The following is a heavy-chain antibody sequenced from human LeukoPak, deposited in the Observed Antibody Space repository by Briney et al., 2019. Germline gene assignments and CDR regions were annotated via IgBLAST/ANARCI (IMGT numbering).Heavy chain of an antibody. J-gene: IGHJ4*02. Sequence: SETLSLTCTVSGGSISSYYWSWIRQPPGKGLEWIGYIYYSGSTNYNPSLKSRVTISVDTSKNQFSLKLSSVTAADTAVYYCARDHYGDYYFDYWGQGTLVTVSS. D-gene: IGHD4-17*01. CDR2: IYYSGST. V-gene: IGHV4-59*01. CDR1: GGSISSYY. CDR3: ARDHYGDYYFDY.